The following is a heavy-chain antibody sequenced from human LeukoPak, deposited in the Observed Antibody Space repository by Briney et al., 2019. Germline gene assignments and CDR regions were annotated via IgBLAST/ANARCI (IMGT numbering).Heavy chain of an antibody. CDR3: AREMATTYCFDY. CDR1: GYTFTNYY. CDR2: INPSGGST. D-gene: IGHD5-24*01. V-gene: IGHV1-46*01. Sequence: ASVKVSCKASGYTFTNYYIYWVRQAPGQGLEWMGIINPSGGSTKYAQKFKGRVTMTRDTSTSTVYMELSSLRSEDTAVYYCAREMATTYCFDYWGQGTLVTVSS. J-gene: IGHJ4*02.